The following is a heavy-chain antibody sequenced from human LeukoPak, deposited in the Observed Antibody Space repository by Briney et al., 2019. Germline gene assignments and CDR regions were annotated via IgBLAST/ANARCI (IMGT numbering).Heavy chain of an antibody. V-gene: IGHV4-39*07. CDR2: IYYSGST. CDR1: GGSISSYF. D-gene: IGHD5-24*01. Sequence: SETLSLTCTVSGGSISSYFGGWIRQPPGKGLEWIGSIYYSGSTHYNPSLKSRVTMSVDTSKNQFSLKLRSVTAADTAVYFCASRPAGWLPYYFDYWGQGTLVTVSS. J-gene: IGHJ4*02. CDR3: ASRPAGWLPYYFDY.